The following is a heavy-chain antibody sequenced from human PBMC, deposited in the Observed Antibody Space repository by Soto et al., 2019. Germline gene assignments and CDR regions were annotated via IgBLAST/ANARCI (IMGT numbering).Heavy chain of an antibody. CDR3: AKRELYIAYFDY. D-gene: IGHD1-7*01. J-gene: IGHJ4*02. Sequence: AGGSLRLSCAASGFTFSSYAMSWVRQAPGKGLEWVSAISGSGGSTYYADSVKGRFTISRDKSKNTLYLQMNSLRAEDTAVYYCAKRELYIAYFDYWGQGTLVTVSS. CDR1: GFTFSSYA. V-gene: IGHV3-23*01. CDR2: ISGSGGST.